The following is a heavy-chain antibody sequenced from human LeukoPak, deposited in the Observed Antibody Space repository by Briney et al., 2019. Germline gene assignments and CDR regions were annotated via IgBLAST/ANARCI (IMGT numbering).Heavy chain of an antibody. CDR2: INHSGST. J-gene: IGHJ4*02. CDR1: GGSFSGYY. V-gene: IGHV4-34*01. Sequence: PSETLSLTCAVCGGSFSGYYWSWIRQPPGKGLEWIGEINHSGSTNYNPSLKSRVTISVDTSKNQSSLKLSSVTAADTAVYYCARGGMTTVTGGYYWGQGTLVTVSS. CDR3: ARGGMTTVTGGYY. D-gene: IGHD4-17*01.